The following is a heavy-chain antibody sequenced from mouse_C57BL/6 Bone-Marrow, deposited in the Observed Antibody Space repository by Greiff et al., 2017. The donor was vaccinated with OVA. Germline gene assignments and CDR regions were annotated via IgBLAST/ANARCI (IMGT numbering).Heavy chain of an antibody. CDR3: ARWVVYCGSRDY. CDR1: GYTFTSYW. CDR2: IYPCNGST. J-gene: IGHJ2*01. V-gene: IGHV1-55*01. D-gene: IGHD1-1*01. Sequence: QVQLQQPGAELVKPGASVKMSCKASGYTFTSYWITWVKQRPVQGLEWIGNIYPCNGSTNYNEKFKSKATMTVDKSSSTAYMQLSSLTSEDSAVYYCARWVVYCGSRDYWGKGTTLTVSS.